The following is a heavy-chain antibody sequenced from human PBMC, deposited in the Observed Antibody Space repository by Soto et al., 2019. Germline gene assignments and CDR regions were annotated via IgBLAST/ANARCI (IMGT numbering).Heavy chain of an antibody. D-gene: IGHD3-16*01. Sequence: GASVKVSCKASGYTFTGYYMHWVRQAPGQGLEWRGWINPNSGGTNYAQKFQGWVTMTRDTSISTAYMELSRLRSDDTAVYYCASSFGRRGGYSGMDVWGQGTTVTVSS. CDR3: ASSFGRRGGYSGMDV. V-gene: IGHV1-2*04. CDR2: INPNSGGT. J-gene: IGHJ6*02. CDR1: GYTFTGYY.